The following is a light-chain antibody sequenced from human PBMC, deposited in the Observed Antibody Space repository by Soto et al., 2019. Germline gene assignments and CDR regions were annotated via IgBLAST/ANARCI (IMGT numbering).Light chain of an antibody. Sequence: QSLLTQPPSVSGAPGQRVTISCTGSSSNIGAGYDVHWYQQLPGTAPKLLIYGNSNRPSGVPDRFSGSKSGTSASLAITGLQAEDEADYYCQSYDSSLSALFGGGTKVTVI. CDR1: SSNIGAGYD. CDR2: GNS. J-gene: IGLJ3*02. CDR3: QSYDSSLSAL. V-gene: IGLV1-40*01.